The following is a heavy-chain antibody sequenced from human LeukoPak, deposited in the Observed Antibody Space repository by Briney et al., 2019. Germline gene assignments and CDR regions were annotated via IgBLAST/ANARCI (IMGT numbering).Heavy chain of an antibody. V-gene: IGHV3-23*01. J-gene: IGHJ4*02. CDR1: EFTFSKYA. CDR3: AKDSSQGGDYFDS. D-gene: IGHD3-16*01. CDR2: INGSGVIT. Sequence: GGSLRLSCAASEFTFSKYAMNWVRQAPGKGLEWVSGINGSGVITFYADSVKGRFTISRDNSKNTLYLQMNSLRAEDTAIYYCAKDSSQGGDYFDSWVQGTLVTVSS.